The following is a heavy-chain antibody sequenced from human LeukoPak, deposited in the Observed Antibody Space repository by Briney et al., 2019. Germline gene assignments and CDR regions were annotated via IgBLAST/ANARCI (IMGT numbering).Heavy chain of an antibody. J-gene: IGHJ6*03. Sequence: ASVKVSCKVSGYTLTELSMHWVRQAPGKGLEWMGGFDPEDGETIYAQKFQGRVTMTEDTSTSTAYMELRSLRSDDTAVYYCARDHYAERRTIFGVVPYYYYYYMDVWGKGTTVTVSS. CDR3: ARDHYAERRTIFGVVPYYYYYYMDV. D-gene: IGHD3-3*01. CDR1: GYTLTELS. V-gene: IGHV1-24*01. CDR2: FDPEDGET.